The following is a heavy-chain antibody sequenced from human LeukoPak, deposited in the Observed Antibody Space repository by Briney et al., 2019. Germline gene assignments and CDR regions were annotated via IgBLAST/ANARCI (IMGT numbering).Heavy chain of an antibody. CDR3: ARESYRADYGSGSYYYYYYMDV. J-gene: IGHJ6*03. CDR2: IYSGGST. V-gene: IGHV3-66*01. Sequence: GGSLRLSCAASGLTVSSNYMNWVRQAPGKGLEWVSVIYSGGSTYYADSVKGRFTISRDNSKNTLYLQMNSLRAEDTAVYYCARESYRADYGSGSYYYYYYMDVWGKGTTVTISS. CDR1: GLTVSSNY. D-gene: IGHD3-10*01.